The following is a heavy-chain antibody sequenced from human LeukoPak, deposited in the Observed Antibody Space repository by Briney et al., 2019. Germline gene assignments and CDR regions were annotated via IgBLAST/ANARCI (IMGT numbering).Heavy chain of an antibody. CDR1: GGSFSGYY. D-gene: IGHD2-2*01. CDR2: INHSGST. J-gene: IGHJ6*03. Sequence: SETLSLTCAVYGGSFSGYYWSWIRQPPGKGLEWIGEINHSGSTNYNPSLKSRVTISVDTSKNQFSLKLSSVTAADTAVYYCARARSYCSSTSCYGVGDYYYYMDAWGKGTTVTVSS. V-gene: IGHV4-34*01. CDR3: ARARSYCSSTSCYGVGDYYYYMDA.